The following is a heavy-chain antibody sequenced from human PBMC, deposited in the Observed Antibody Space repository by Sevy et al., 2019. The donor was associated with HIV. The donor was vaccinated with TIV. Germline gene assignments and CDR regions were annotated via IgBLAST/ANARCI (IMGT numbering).Heavy chain of an antibody. CDR2: TYYRSKWYT. J-gene: IGHJ3*02. V-gene: IGHV6-1*01. CDR3: ARGGSAVTGTTFVLAFDI. Sequence: SQTLSLTCAISGDSVSSHSAAWNWIRQSPSRGLEWLGRTYYRSKWYTDFAVSVKSRITINPDTSKNQFSLHLNSVTPEDTAMYYCARGGSAVTGTTFVLAFDIWGQGTMVTVSS. CDR1: GDSVSSHSAA. D-gene: IGHD1-20*01.